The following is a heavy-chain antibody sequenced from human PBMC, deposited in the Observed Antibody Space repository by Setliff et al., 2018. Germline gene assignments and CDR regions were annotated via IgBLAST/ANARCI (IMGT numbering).Heavy chain of an antibody. D-gene: IGHD3-16*01. J-gene: IGHJ4*02. CDR3: AIGGGYCDFFDCFPFDN. Sequence: SETLSLTCTVSGGSVGNSYYYWNWIRQPAGKGLEWIGRIYTTWSTNYNPSLKSRVTIPLDASKSQFFLKLNSVTAADPAVYYCAIGGGYCDFFDCFPFDNWGQGFLVTVSS. CDR1: GGSVGNSYYY. CDR2: IYTTWST. V-gene: IGHV4-61*02.